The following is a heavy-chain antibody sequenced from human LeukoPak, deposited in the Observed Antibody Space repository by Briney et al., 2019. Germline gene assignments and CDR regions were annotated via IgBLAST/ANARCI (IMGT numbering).Heavy chain of an antibody. CDR1: GFTFSSYG. Sequence: AGGSLRLSCAASGFTFSSYGMHWVRQAPGKGLEWVAVISYDGSNKYYADSVKGRFTISRDNSKNTLYLQMNSLRAEDTAVYYCANGGSYLILGAFDIWGQGTMVTVSS. V-gene: IGHV3-30*18. D-gene: IGHD1-26*01. CDR2: ISYDGSNK. J-gene: IGHJ3*02. CDR3: ANGGSYLILGAFDI.